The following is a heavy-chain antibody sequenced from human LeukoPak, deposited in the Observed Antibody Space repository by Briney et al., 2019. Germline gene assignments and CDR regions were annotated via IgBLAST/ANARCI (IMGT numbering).Heavy chain of an antibody. CDR3: ARGGHYGSGSFFQH. Sequence: SETLSLTCAVYGGSFSGYYWSWIRQPPGKGLEWIGEINHSGSTNYNPSLKSRVTISVDTSKNQFSLKLSSVTAADTAVYYCARGGHYGSGSFFQHWGQGTMVTVSS. D-gene: IGHD3-10*01. J-gene: IGHJ1*01. V-gene: IGHV4-34*01. CDR1: GGSFSGYY. CDR2: INHSGST.